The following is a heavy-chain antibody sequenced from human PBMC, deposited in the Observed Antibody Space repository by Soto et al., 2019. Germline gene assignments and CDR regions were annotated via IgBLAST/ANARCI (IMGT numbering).Heavy chain of an antibody. CDR1: GFTFRTYW. V-gene: IGHV3-7*05. CDR2: INQDGSEK. Sequence: EVQLVESGGGLVQPGGSLRLSCAASGFTFRTYWLSWVRQVPGKGLEWVANINQDGSEKNYVDSVKGRFTISRDNARNSLYLQMSSLRAVDTALYCCARDGSTSWYSYYYHGMDVWGQGTTVTVSS. CDR3: ARDGSTSWYSYYYHGMDV. D-gene: IGHD6-13*01. J-gene: IGHJ6*02.